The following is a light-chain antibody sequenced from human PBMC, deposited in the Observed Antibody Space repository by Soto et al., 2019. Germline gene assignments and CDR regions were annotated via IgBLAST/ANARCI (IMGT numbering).Light chain of an antibody. Sequence: QLVLTQSPSASASLGASVKLTCTLSSGHSSYAIAWYQQQPEKGPRYLMTLSSDGSHSKGDGIPDRFSGSSSGAERYLTISSLQSEDEADYYCQTWDTGARVVFGGGTKLTVL. V-gene: IGLV4-69*01. J-gene: IGLJ2*01. CDR2: LSSDGSH. CDR1: SGHSSYA. CDR3: QTWDTGARVV.